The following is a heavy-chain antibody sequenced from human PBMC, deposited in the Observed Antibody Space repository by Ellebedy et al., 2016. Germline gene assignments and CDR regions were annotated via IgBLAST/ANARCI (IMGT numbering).Heavy chain of an antibody. D-gene: IGHD1-26*01. CDR2: TNEDGSTT. V-gene: IGHV3-74*01. CDR1: GFTFSSNW. CDR3: VRDLCGFSDS. J-gene: IGHJ4*02. Sequence: GESLKISXAASGFTFSSNWMHWVRQAPGKGLMWVSRTNEDGSTTNYADSVKGRFTISRDNAKNTLYLQMNSLTAEDTAIYYCVRDLCGFSDSWGQGTLVTVSS.